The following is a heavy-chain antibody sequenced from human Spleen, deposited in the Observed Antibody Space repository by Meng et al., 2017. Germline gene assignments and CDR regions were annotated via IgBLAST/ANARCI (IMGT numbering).Heavy chain of an antibody. CDR2: IKSNVDGGTV. Sequence: GASLKISCVASGFSFTDAWMSWVRQAPGKGQEWVGRIKSNVDGGTVDYAAAVKGRFCISRDDSENTFYLQMNSLKTEGTAVYYCTGHVDYWGHGTLVTVSS. CDR1: GFSFTDAW. V-gene: IGHV3-15*01. CDR3: TGHVDY. J-gene: IGHJ4*01.